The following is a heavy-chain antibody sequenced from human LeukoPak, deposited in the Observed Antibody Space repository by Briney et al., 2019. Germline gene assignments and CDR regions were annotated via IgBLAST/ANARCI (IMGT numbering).Heavy chain of an antibody. CDR2: IYYSGST. CDR1: GGSISSGGYY. Sequence: SQTLSLTCTVSGGSISSGGYYWSWIRQHPGKGPEWIGYIYYSGSTYYNPSLKSRVTISVDTSKNQFSLKLSSVTAADTAVYYCARGYSNYFSRYSRYGMDVWGQGTTVTVSS. CDR3: ARGYSNYFSRYSRYGMDV. J-gene: IGHJ6*02. D-gene: IGHD4-11*01. V-gene: IGHV4-31*03.